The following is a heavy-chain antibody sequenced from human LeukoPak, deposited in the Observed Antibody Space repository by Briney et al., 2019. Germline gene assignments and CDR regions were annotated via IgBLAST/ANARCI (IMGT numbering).Heavy chain of an antibody. CDR1: GFTFSNFG. D-gene: IGHD3-16*01. CDR3: ARSNGGEDS. J-gene: IGHJ4*02. CDR2: IWYDGSNK. Sequence: SHRLSCAAFGFTFSNFGMHWVRQAPGKGLEWVAVIWYDGSNKYYADSVKGRFTISRANAKSTLFLQMNSLRAGDTAVYFCARSNGGEDSWGQGTLVTVSS. V-gene: IGHV3-33*01.